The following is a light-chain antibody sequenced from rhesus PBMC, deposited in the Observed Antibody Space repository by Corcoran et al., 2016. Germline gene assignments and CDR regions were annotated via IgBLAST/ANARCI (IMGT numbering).Light chain of an antibody. Sequence: EIVLTQSPATLSLSPGERATLSCRASQSVSNNLAWYQQRPGQAPRLLIYDASSRAPGIPARFSVSGSGTDFTRTVSRLEPEATGIFYCQQYSNWPTFGPGTKVEIK. J-gene: IGKJ2*01. CDR3: QQYSNWPT. V-gene: IGKV3-35*01. CDR1: QSVSNN. CDR2: DAS.